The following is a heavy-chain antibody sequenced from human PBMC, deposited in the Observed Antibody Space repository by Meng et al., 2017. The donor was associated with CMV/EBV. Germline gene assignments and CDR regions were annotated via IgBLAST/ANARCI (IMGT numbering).Heavy chain of an antibody. CDR2: ISSSSSTI. J-gene: IGHJ6*02. Sequence: GESLKISCAASGFTFSSYSMNWVRQAPGKGLEWVSYISSSSSTIYYADSVKGRFTISRDNAKNSPYLQMNSLRAEDTAVYYCARDGGAYYYDSSGYFYGMDVWGQGTTVTVSS. D-gene: IGHD3-22*01. CDR1: GFTFSSYS. CDR3: ARDGGAYYYDSSGYFYGMDV. V-gene: IGHV3-48*04.